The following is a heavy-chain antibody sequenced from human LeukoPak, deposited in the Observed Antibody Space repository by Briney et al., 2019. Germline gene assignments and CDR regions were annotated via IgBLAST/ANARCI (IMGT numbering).Heavy chain of an antibody. D-gene: IGHD3-22*01. CDR2: FDPEDGET. J-gene: IGHJ4*02. CDR3: ATGPDYYDSSGYLY. Sequence: ASVKVSCKVSGYTLTELSMHWVRQAPGKGLEWMGGFDPEDGETIYAQKFQGRVTMTEDTSTDTAYMELSSLRSEDTAVYYCATGPDYYDSSGYLYWGQGTLVTVSS. V-gene: IGHV1-24*01. CDR1: GYTLTELS.